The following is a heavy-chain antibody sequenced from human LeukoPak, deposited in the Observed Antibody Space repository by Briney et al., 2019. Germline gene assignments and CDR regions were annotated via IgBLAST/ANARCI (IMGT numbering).Heavy chain of an antibody. Sequence: GGALRLSCAASVYKFSDHYIDCVRQAPGQGREWVGRSRNKASIYTTEYAASVEGRFTISRDVSESALYLQMNSRRSEGTAVYYCGRIAINANNGMDVWGQGTTVTVSS. CDR2: SRNKASIYTT. CDR1: VYKFSDHY. J-gene: IGHJ6*02. D-gene: IGHD1/OR15-1a*01. CDR3: GRIAINANNGMDV. V-gene: IGHV3-72*01.